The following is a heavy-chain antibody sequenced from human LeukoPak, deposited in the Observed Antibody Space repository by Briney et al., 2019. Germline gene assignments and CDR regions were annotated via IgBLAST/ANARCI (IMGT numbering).Heavy chain of an antibody. Sequence: GGSLRLSCAASGFIFDDYAMRWVRQAPGKGLEWVSGISWNSGSIGYADSVKGRFTISRDNAKNSLDLQMNRLRAEDTALYYCAIGGSYYETGDYWGQGTLVTVSS. D-gene: IGHD1-26*01. CDR2: ISWNSGSI. J-gene: IGHJ4*02. V-gene: IGHV3-9*01. CDR1: GFIFDDYA. CDR3: AIGGSYYETGDY.